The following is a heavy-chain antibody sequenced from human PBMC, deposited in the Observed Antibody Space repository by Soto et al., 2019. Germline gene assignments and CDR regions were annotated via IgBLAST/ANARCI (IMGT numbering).Heavy chain of an antibody. Sequence: QLQLQESCPGLVKPSETLSLTCTVSGGTISSSSYYWGWIRQPPGKGLEWIGSIYYSGSTYYNPSLKSRVTISVDTSKNQFSLKLSSVTAADTAVYYCARRRALYYYDYGAFDIWGQGTMVTVSS. CDR3: ARRRALYYYDYGAFDI. J-gene: IGHJ3*02. V-gene: IGHV4-39*01. CDR2: IYYSGST. CDR1: GGTISSSSYY. D-gene: IGHD3-22*01.